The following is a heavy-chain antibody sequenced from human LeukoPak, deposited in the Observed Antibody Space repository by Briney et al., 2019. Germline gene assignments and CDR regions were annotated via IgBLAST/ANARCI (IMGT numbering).Heavy chain of an antibody. V-gene: IGHV3-23*01. J-gene: IGHJ4*02. CDR2: ISGSGGST. CDR1: GFTFSSYA. CDR3: AKDERMGIAAAGRYFDY. Sequence: GGSLRLSCAASGFTFSSYAMSWVRQAPGKGLEWVSAISGSGGSTYYADSVKGRFTISRDNSKNTLYLQMNSLRAEDTAVYYCAKDERMGIAAAGRYFDYWGQGTLVTVSS. D-gene: IGHD6-13*01.